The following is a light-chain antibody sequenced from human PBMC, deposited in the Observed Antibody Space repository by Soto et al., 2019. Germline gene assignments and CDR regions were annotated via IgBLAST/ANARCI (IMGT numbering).Light chain of an antibody. CDR3: SSFTSNSPVV. Sequence: QAVVTQPASVSGSPGQSIIISCTGTTSDVGDYVSWYQQHPGKAPKLMIYDVNDRPSGISARFSASKSGNTASLTISGLQAEDEADYYCSSFTSNSPVVFGGGTKLTVL. J-gene: IGLJ2*01. CDR2: DVN. CDR1: TSDVGDY. V-gene: IGLV2-14*03.